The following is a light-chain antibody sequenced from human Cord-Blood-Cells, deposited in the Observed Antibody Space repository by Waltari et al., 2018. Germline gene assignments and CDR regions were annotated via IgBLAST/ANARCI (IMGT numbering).Light chain of an antibody. V-gene: IGKV1-9*01. CDR1: QGISSY. J-gene: IGKJ5*01. Sequence: DIQLTQSPSFLSASVGDRVTITCRASQGISSYLAWYQQKPGKAPKLLIYAASTLQSGVPSRFSGSGSGTEFTLTISILQPEDFATYYCQQLNSYSITFGQGTRLEIK. CDR2: AAS. CDR3: QQLNSYSIT.